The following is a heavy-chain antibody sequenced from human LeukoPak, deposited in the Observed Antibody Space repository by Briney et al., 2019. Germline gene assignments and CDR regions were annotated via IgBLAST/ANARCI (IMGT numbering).Heavy chain of an antibody. D-gene: IGHD2-15*01. CDR3: ARESGGTSIDY. Sequence: GGSLRLSCAASGFTVSSNYMNWVPQAPGKGLEWVSVIYSGGSTYYGDSVKGRFTISRDNSKNTLSLQMNSLRVEDTAVYYCARESGGTSIDYWGQGTLVTVSS. CDR2: IYSGGST. CDR1: GFTVSSNY. J-gene: IGHJ4*02. V-gene: IGHV3-53*01.